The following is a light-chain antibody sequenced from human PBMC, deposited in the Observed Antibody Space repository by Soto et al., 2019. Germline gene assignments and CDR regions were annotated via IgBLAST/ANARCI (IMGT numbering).Light chain of an antibody. Sequence: QSVLTQPPSVTAAPGQKVTISCSGSRSNIGKNYVSWYQQLPGTAPKLLIYENNMRPSGIPDRFSGSKSGTSATLGITGLQTGDEADYYCGTWDSSLSAWIFGGGTKVTVL. J-gene: IGLJ2*01. CDR2: ENN. CDR1: RSNIGKNY. CDR3: GTWDSSLSAWI. V-gene: IGLV1-51*02.